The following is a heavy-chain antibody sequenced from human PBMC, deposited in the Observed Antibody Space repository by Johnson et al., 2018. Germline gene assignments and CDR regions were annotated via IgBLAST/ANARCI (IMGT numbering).Heavy chain of an antibody. J-gene: IGHJ3*02. V-gene: IGHV3-30*18. D-gene: IGHD3-22*01. CDR1: GFTFSSYG. CDR2: ISYDGSNK. Sequence: QVQLVESGGGVVQXGRSLRLSCAASGFTFSSYGMHWVRQAPGKGLEWVAVISYDGSNKYYAASVKGRFSISRDNSKNTLYLQMNSLRAEDTAVYYCAKALWVSGYDWGTDAFDIWGQGTMVTVSS. CDR3: AKALWVSGYDWGTDAFDI.